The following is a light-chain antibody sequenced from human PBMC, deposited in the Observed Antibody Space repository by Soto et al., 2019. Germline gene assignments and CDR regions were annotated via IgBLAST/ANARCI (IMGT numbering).Light chain of an antibody. Sequence: QSALTQPASVSGSPGQSITISCTGTSSDVGAYKYVYWYQQQPDKAPRLMIYEVSNRPLGVSSRFSGSKSGNTASLTSSGLRAEDEAVYYCSSYTTYSTLVFGGGTKLTVL. CDR2: EVS. CDR1: SSDVGAYKY. J-gene: IGLJ2*01. CDR3: SSYTTYSTLV. V-gene: IGLV2-14*01.